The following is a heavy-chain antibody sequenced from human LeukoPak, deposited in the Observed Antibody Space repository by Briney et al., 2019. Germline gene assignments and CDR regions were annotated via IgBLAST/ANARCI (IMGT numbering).Heavy chain of an antibody. V-gene: IGHV3-48*02. CDR3: ARGYDFDY. D-gene: IGHD3-3*01. Sequence: GGSLRLSCAASGFAFSRYSMNWVRQAPGKGLEWVSYISSSSSTIYYADSVKGRFTISRDNAKNSVYLQMNSLRDEDTAVYYCARGYDFDYWGQGTLVTVSS. J-gene: IGHJ4*02. CDR2: ISSSSSTI. CDR1: GFAFSRYS.